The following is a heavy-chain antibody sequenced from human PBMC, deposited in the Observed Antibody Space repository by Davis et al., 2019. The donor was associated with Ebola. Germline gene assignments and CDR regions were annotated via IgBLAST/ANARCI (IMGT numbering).Heavy chain of an antibody. CDR2: IDLGGGST. J-gene: IGHJ3*02. V-gene: IGHV3-74*01. CDR3: AKDSGRAFGI. CDR1: GFRFYDYW. Sequence: GESLKISCSAPGFRFYDYWMHWVRQAPGKGLEWISRIDLGGGSTLYADSVKGRFTISRDNSKNTLYLQMGSLRAEDMAVYSCAKDSGRAFGIWGQGTMVTVSS. D-gene: IGHD1-1*01.